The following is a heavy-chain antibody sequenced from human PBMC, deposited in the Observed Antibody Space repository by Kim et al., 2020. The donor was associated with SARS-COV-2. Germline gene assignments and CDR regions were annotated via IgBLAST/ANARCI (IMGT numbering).Heavy chain of an antibody. Sequence: GESLKISCKGSGYSFTSYWIGWVRQMPGKGLEWMGIIYPGDSDTRYSPSFQGQVTISADKSISTAYLQWSSLKASDTAMYYCARLVTVTTEDDYFDYWGQGTLVTVSS. V-gene: IGHV5-51*01. CDR1: GYSFTSYW. CDR3: ARLVTVTTEDDYFDY. CDR2: IYPGDSDT. D-gene: IGHD4-17*01. J-gene: IGHJ4*02.